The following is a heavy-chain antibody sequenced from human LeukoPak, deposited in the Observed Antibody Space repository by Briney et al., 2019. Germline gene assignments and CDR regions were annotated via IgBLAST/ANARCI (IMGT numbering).Heavy chain of an antibody. V-gene: IGHV3-30*02. D-gene: IGHD3-16*01. CDR2: IRYDESNE. CDR1: EFTFSNYG. Sequence: GGSLRLSCAASEFTFSNYGMHWVRQAPGKGLEWVAFIRYDESNEYYADSVKGRFTISRDNFKNTLYLQMNSLRADDTAVYYCVKDSSWMGEYYFDYWGQGTLVTVSS. J-gene: IGHJ4*02. CDR3: VKDSSWMGEYYFDY.